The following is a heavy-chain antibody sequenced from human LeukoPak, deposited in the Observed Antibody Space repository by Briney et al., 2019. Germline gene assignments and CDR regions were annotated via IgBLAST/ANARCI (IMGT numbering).Heavy chain of an antibody. D-gene: IGHD3-10*01. CDR1: GFTFRNYW. V-gene: IGHV3-7*01. CDR2: IRQDGSEK. CDR3: AQIEGVF. J-gene: IGHJ4*02. Sequence: PGGSLRLSCAASGFTFRNYWMSWVRQAPGKGLEWVANIRQDGSEKYYLDSVKGRFTISRDNAKNSLYLQMNSLRAEDTAVYYCAQIEGVFWGQKTQVTVSS.